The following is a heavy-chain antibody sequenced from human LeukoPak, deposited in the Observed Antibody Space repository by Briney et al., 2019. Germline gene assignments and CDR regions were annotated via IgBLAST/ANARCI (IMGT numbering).Heavy chain of an antibody. CDR3: ARDGPRSSWNWFDP. D-gene: IGHD6-13*01. Sequence: SETLSLTCTVSGGSISSSSYYWGWIRQPPGKGLEWIGSIYYSGSTYYNPSLKSRVTISVDTSKNQFSLKLSSVTAADTAVYYCARDGPRSSWNWFDPWGQGTLVTVSS. V-gene: IGHV4-39*02. J-gene: IGHJ5*02. CDR1: GGSISSSSYY. CDR2: IYYSGST.